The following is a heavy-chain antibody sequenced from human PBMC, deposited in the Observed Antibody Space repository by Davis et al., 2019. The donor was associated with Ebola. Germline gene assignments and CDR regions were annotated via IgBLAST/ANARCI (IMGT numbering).Heavy chain of an antibody. D-gene: IGHD6-13*01. V-gene: IGHV4-59*08. J-gene: IGHJ4*02. Sequence: PSETLSLTCTVSGGSISDYYWSWIRQPPGKGLEYIGYIYYSGSTNSNPSLKSRVTFSVDTSKNQFSLKLSSVTAADTAVYYCARGAAAGTGYYFDYWGQGTLVTVSS. CDR2: IYYSGST. CDR1: GGSISDYY. CDR3: ARGAAAGTGYYFDY.